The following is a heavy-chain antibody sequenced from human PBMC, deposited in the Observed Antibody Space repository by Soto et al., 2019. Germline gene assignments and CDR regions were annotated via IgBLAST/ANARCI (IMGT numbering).Heavy chain of an antibody. Sequence: ASVKVSCKASGYTFTSYGISWVRQAPGQGLEWMGWISAYNGNTNYAQKLQGRVTMTTDTSTSTAYMELRSLRSDDTAVYYCARDRYCSGGSCYSAQGWFDPWGQGTLVTV. J-gene: IGHJ5*02. D-gene: IGHD2-15*01. CDR3: ARDRYCSGGSCYSAQGWFDP. CDR1: GYTFTSYG. CDR2: ISAYNGNT. V-gene: IGHV1-18*01.